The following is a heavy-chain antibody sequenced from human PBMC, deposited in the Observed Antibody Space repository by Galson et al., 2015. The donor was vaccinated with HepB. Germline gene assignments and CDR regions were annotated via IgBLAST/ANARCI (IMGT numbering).Heavy chain of an antibody. CDR1: GGTFSSYA. D-gene: IGHD3-3*01. J-gene: IGHJ3*02. Sequence: SVKVSCKASGGTFSSYAISWVRQAPGQGLEWMGGIIPIFGTAKYAQKFQGRVTITADESTSTAYMDLSSLRSEDTAVYYCARDFLEGSLPSRAFDIWGQGTMVTVSS. CDR3: ARDFLEGSLPSRAFDI. CDR2: IIPIFGTA. V-gene: IGHV1-69*13.